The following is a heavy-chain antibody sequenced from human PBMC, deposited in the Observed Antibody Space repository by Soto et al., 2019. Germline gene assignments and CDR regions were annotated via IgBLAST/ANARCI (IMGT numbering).Heavy chain of an antibody. CDR3: ARHLGYDSSGYYRNYFDP. V-gene: IGHV4-61*01. Sequence: SETLSLTCTVSGGSVSSGSYYWSWIRQPPGKGLEWIGYMYYSGSTNYNPSLKSRVTISVDTSKNHFSLKLSSVTAADTAVYYCARHLGYDSSGYYRNYFDPWGQGTLVTVSS. CDR1: GGSVSSGSYY. CDR2: MYYSGST. J-gene: IGHJ5*02. D-gene: IGHD3-22*01.